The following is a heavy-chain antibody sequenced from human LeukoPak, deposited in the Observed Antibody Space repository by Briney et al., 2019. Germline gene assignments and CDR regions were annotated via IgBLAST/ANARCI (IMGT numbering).Heavy chain of an antibody. CDR2: IIPIFGTA. D-gene: IGHD2-2*01. V-gene: IGHV1-69*05. CDR3: ARGGIVVVPAAKSPIGESSFDY. CDR1: GGTFSSYA. Sequence: SVKVSCKASGGTFSSYAISWVRQAPGQGLEWMGGIIPIFGTANYAQKFQGRVTITTDESTSTAYMELSSLRSEDTAVYYCARGGIVVVPAAKSPIGESSFDYWGQGTLVTVSS. J-gene: IGHJ4*02.